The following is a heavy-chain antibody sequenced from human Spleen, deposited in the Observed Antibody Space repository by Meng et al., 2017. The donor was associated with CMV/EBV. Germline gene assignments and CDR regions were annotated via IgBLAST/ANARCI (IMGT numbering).Heavy chain of an antibody. Sequence: ASGFTFTNYHMHWVRQAPGKGLECVSSISNRGDYIYYADSLKGRFTISRDNAKNSLYLQMNSLRAEDTAVYYCAREREASWDFFDYWGQGTLVTVSS. CDR2: ISNRGDYI. CDR3: AREREASWDFFDY. CDR1: GFTFTNYH. D-gene: IGHD7-27*01. V-gene: IGHV3-21*01. J-gene: IGHJ4*02.